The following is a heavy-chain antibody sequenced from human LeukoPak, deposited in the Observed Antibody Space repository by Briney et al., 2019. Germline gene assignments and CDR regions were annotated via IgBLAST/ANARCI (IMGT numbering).Heavy chain of an antibody. J-gene: IGHJ5*02. CDR2: IYHSGST. CDR3: ARDYYYDSSGYGTPNWFDP. Sequence: SETLSLTCTVSGYSISSGYYWGWIRQPPGKGLEWIGSIYHSGSTYYNPSLKSRVTISVDTSKNQFSLKLSSVTAADTAVYYCARDYYYDSSGYGTPNWFDPWGQGTLVTVSS. D-gene: IGHD3-22*01. V-gene: IGHV4-38-2*02. CDR1: GYSISSGYY.